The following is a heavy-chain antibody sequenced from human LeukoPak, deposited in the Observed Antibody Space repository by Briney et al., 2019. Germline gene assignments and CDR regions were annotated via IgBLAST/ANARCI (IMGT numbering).Heavy chain of an antibody. D-gene: IGHD1-14*01. Sequence: GGSLRLSCAASGFTFSTYAMSWVRQAPGKGLEWVSSISGTSGSTYYADSVKGRFTISRDNSKNTLYLQMHSLRAEDTAVYYCAKAPEITLWYFDHWGQGSLVTVSS. J-gene: IGHJ4*02. CDR2: ISGTSGST. CDR3: AKAPEITLWYFDH. CDR1: GFTFSTYA. V-gene: IGHV3-23*01.